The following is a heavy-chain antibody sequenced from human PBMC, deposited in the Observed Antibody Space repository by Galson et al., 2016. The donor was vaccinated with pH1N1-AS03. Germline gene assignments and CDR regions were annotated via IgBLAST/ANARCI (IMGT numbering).Heavy chain of an antibody. CDR1: GYTFTNYA. J-gene: IGHJ4*02. CDR3: ARHLSYGDYYPY. V-gene: IGHV1-3*01. D-gene: IGHD4-17*01. Sequence: SVKVSCKASGYTFTNYAVHWVRQAPGQRLEWMGWINGGNGNTKFSRKFQGRVTLTRDTSASTAYMELSSLRSEDTAVYYCARHLSYGDYYPYWGQGTLATVSS. CDR2: INGGNGNT.